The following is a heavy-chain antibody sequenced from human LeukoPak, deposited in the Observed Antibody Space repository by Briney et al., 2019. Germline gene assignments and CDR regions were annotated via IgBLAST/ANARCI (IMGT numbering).Heavy chain of an antibody. CDR1: GYTFTDNG. CDR2: ISANSGKT. V-gene: IGHV1-18*01. J-gene: IGHJ4*02. Sequence: ASVKVSCKASGYTFTDNGISWVRQAPGEGLEWMGWISANSGKTNYAQRFQGRVTMTRETSSSTAYMELRSLRSDDTAVYCCGRDKNYRFDYWGQGTLVSVTS. D-gene: IGHD3-16*02. CDR3: GRDKNYRFDY.